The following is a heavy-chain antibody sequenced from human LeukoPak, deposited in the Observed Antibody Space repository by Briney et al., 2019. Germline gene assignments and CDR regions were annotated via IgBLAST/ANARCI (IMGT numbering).Heavy chain of an antibody. CDR3: AKAGSIRFDY. V-gene: IGHV3-23*01. CDR2: ISGSGGST. J-gene: IGHJ4*02. Sequence: PGGTLRLSCAASGFTFSSYGMSWVRQAPGKGLEWVSGISGSGGSTYYVDSVKGRFTISRDNSKNTLYLQMNSLRAEDTAVYYCAKAGSIRFDYWGQGTLVTVSS. D-gene: IGHD1-26*01. CDR1: GFTFSSYG.